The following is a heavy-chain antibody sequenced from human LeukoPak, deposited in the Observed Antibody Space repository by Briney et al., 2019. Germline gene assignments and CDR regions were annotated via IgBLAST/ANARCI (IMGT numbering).Heavy chain of an antibody. CDR3: AREALTADTTGYSYGVPSGSMDV. CDR2: IIPILGIA. Sequence: GASVKVSCKASGGTFSSYAISWVRQAPGQGLEWMGRIIPILGIANYAQKFQGRVTITADKSTSTAYMELSSLRSEDTAVYYCAREALTADTTGYSYGVPSGSMDVWGQGTRVTVSS. CDR1: GGTFSSYA. J-gene: IGHJ6*02. D-gene: IGHD5-18*01. V-gene: IGHV1-69*04.